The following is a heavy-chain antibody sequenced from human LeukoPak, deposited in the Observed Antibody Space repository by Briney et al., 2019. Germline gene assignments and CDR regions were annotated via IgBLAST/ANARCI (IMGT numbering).Heavy chain of an antibody. J-gene: IGHJ4*02. D-gene: IGHD6-19*01. CDR1: GGSISSSSYY. V-gene: IGHV4-39*07. Sequence: PSETLPLTCTVSGGSISSSSYYWGWIRQPPGKGLEWIGSIYYSGSTYYNPSLKSRVTISVDTSKNQFSLKLSSVTAADTAVYYCARDFGGSYSSGEDFDYWGQGTLVTVSS. CDR2: IYYSGST. CDR3: ARDFGGSYSSGEDFDY.